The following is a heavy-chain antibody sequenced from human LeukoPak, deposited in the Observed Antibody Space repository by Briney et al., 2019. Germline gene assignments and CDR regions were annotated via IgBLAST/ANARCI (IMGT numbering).Heavy chain of an antibody. CDR3: ARAGWGIAAAGYYYYMDV. D-gene: IGHD6-13*01. Sequence: SQTLSLTCTVSGGSISSGSYYWSWIRQPAGEGLEWIGRIYTSGSTNYNPSLKSRVTISVDTSKNQFSLKLSSVTAADTAVYYCARAGWGIAAAGYYYYMDVWGKGTTVTVSS. CDR1: GGSISSGSYY. CDR2: IYTSGST. J-gene: IGHJ6*03. V-gene: IGHV4-61*02.